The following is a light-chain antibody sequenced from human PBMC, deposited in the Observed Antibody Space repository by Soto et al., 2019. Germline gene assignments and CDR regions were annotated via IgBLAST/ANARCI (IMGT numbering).Light chain of an antibody. V-gene: IGLV2-14*01. CDR2: EVS. J-gene: IGLJ1*01. CDR3: SSYTTRSTLV. CDR1: SSGVGGYNY. Sequence: QSVLTQPASVSGSPGQSIAISCTGTSSGVGGYNYVSWYQQHPGKAPKLMICEVSNRPSGVSDRFSGSKSGNTASLTISGLQAEDEADYYCSSYTTRSTLVFGTGTKVTVL.